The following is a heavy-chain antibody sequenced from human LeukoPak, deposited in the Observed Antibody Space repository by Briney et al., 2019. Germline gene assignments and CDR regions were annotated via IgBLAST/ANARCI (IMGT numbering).Heavy chain of an antibody. Sequence: SETLSLTCTVSGDSITGYYWGWIRQPPGKGLEWIGNIYYTGNTYYNASLKSRVTISVDTSKNQFSLKLSSVTAADTAVYYCASFGYSYTFPNYYYYYMDVWGKGTTVTVSS. D-gene: IGHD5-18*01. CDR1: GDSITGYY. J-gene: IGHJ6*03. V-gene: IGHV4-39*07. CDR3: ASFGYSYTFPNYYYYYMDV. CDR2: IYYTGNT.